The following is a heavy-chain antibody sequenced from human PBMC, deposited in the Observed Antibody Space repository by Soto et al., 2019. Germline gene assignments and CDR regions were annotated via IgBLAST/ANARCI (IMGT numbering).Heavy chain of an antibody. J-gene: IGHJ5*02. CDR2: VSGNGRVT. CDR1: GLTFSHNA. D-gene: IGHD3-22*01. V-gene: IGHV3-23*01. CDR3: AKDYRGDGYYDSSGYYHPENNWFDP. Sequence: PGGSMRLSCSASGLTFSHNAMSWVRQAPGKGLEWVSTVSGNGRVTYYTDSVKGRFTISRDNSKNTVYLQMNSLRAEDTAVYYCAKDYRGDGYYDSSGYYHPENNWFDPWGQGTLVTVSS.